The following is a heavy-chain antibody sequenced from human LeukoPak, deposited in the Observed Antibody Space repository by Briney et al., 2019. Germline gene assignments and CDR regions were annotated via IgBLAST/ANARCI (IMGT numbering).Heavy chain of an antibody. CDR2: ISSSSSYI. D-gene: IGHD3-10*01. Sequence: PGGSLRLSCAASGFTFSSYSMNWVRQAPGKGLEWVSSISSSSSYIYYADSVKGRFTISRDNAKNSLYLQMNSLRAEDTAVYYCAREAVLWFGETNWFDPWGQGTLVTVSS. V-gene: IGHV3-21*01. CDR1: GFTFSSYS. J-gene: IGHJ5*02. CDR3: AREAVLWFGETNWFDP.